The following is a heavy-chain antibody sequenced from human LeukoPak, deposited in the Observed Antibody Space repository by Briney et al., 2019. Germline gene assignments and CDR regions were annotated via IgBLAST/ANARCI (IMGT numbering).Heavy chain of an antibody. CDR1: GFTFSSYS. V-gene: IGHV3-21*01. D-gene: IGHD3-10*01. CDR3: ARDVRDYYGSGSYYNFDY. J-gene: IGHJ4*02. Sequence: PGGSLRLSCAASGFTFSSYSMNWVRQAPGKGLEWVSSISSSSSYIYYADSVKGRFTISRDNAKNSLYLQMNSLRAEDTAVYYCARDVRDYYGSGSYYNFDYWGQGTLVTVSS. CDR2: ISSSSSYI.